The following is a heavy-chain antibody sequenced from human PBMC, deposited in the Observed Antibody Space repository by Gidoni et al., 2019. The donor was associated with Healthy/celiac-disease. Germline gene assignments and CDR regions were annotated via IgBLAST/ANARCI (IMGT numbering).Heavy chain of an antibody. CDR1: GGSFIVYY. J-gene: IGHJ5*02. Sequence: QVQLQQWGAGLLRPSYTLSLTCAVSGGSFIVYYWSWIRQPPGKGLEWIGEINHSGSTNYNPSLKSRVTISVETSKNQFSLKLSSVTAADTAVYYCARKGRGYCSGGSCKNNWFDPWGQGTLVTVSS. D-gene: IGHD2-15*01. CDR3: ARKGRGYCSGGSCKNNWFDP. V-gene: IGHV4-34*01. CDR2: INHSGST.